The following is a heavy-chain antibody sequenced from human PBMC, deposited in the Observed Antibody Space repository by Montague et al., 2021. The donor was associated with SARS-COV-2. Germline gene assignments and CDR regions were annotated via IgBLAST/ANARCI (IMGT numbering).Heavy chain of an antibody. CDR1: GFSLSTSGMC. CDR3: ARTTYDILTGTLIACDY. D-gene: IGHD3-9*01. V-gene: IGHV2-70*11. Sequence: PALVKPTQTLTLTCTFSGFSLSTSGMCVSWIRQPPGKALEWLARIAWDDDKYYSTSLKTRLTISKDTSKNQVVLTMTNMDPVDTATYYCARTTYDILTGTLIACDYWGQGTLVTVSS. CDR2: IAWDDDK. J-gene: IGHJ4*02.